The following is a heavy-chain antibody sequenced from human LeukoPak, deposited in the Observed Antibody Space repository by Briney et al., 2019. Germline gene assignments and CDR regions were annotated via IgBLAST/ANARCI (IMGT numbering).Heavy chain of an antibody. J-gene: IGHJ4*02. CDR1: GDSISSYY. V-gene: IGHV4-59*01. CDR3: ARERASIAAAGFDY. CDR2: IYYSGST. Sequence: SETLSLTCTVSGDSISSYYWSWIRQPPGKGLEWIGYIYYSGSTNYNPSLKSRVTISVDTSKNQFSLKLSSVTAADTAVYYCARERASIAAAGFDYWGQGTLVTVSS. D-gene: IGHD6-13*01.